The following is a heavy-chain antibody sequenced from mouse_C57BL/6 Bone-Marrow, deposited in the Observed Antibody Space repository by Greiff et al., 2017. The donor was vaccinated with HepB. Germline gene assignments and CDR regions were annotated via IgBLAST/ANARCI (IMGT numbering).Heavy chain of an antibody. D-gene: IGHD3-1*01. J-gene: IGHJ1*03. CDR3: ARGRNGLAAPFDV. V-gene: IGHV1-47*01. Sequence: QVQLKQSGAELVKPGASVKMSCKASGYTLTTYPIEWMKQNHGKSLEWIGNFHPYNDDTKYNEKFKGKATLTVEKSSSTVYLELSRLTSDDSAVYYCARGRNGLAAPFDVWGTGTTVTVSS. CDR1: GYTLTTYP. CDR2: FHPYNDDT.